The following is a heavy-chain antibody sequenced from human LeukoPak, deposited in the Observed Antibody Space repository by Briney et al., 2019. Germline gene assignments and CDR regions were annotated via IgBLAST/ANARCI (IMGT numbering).Heavy chain of an antibody. J-gene: IGHJ4*02. CDR2: IWYDGSNK. CDR1: GFTFSTYG. V-gene: IGHV3-33*01. D-gene: IGHD2-15*01. Sequence: PGGSLRLSCAASGFTFSTYGMHWVRQAPGKGLEWVAVIWYDGSNKYYADSVQGRFTISRDNSKNTLYLQMNSLRAEDTAVYYCARDMGGYLDYWGQGTLVTVSS. CDR3: ARDMGGYLDY.